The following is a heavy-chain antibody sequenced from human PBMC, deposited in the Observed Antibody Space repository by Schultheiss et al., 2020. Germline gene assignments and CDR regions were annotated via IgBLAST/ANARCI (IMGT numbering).Heavy chain of an antibody. V-gene: IGHV3-9*01. CDR1: GFTFDDYA. CDR3: ARDGSGPFDP. D-gene: IGHD3-10*01. J-gene: IGHJ5*02. CDR2: ISWNSGSI. Sequence: GGSLRLSCAASGFTFDDYAMHWVRQAPGKGLEWVSGISWNSGSIGYADSVKGRFTISRDNAKNSLYLQMNSLRAEDTALYYCARDGSGPFDPWGQGTLVTVSS.